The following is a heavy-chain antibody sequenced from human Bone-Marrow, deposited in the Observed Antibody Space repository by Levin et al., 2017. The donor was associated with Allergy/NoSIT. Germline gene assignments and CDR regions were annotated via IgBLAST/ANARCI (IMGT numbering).Heavy chain of an antibody. CDR2: ISSSSSYI. CDR1: GFTFSSYS. J-gene: IGHJ6*02. V-gene: IGHV3-21*01. D-gene: IGHD3-3*01. CDR3: ARVSDFWSGSILEGGGMDV. Sequence: RSGGSLRLSCAASGFTFSSYSMNWVRQAPGKGLEWVSSISSSSSYIYYADSVKGRFTISRDNAKNSLYLQMNSLRAEDTAVYYCARVSDFWSGSILEGGGMDVWGQGTTVTVSS.